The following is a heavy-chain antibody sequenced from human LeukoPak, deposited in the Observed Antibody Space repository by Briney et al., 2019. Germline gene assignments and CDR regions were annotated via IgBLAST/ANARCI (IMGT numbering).Heavy chain of an antibody. CDR1: GGSFSGYY. J-gene: IGHJ4*02. V-gene: IGHV3-11*04. CDR2: ISSSGSTI. CDR3: ARDPPRYDFWSGYPYFDY. D-gene: IGHD3-3*01. Sequence: LSLTCAVYGGSFSGYYMSWIRQAPGKGLEWVSYISSSGSTIYYADSVKGRFTISRDNAKNSLYLQMNSLRAEDTAVYYCARDPPRYDFWSGYPYFDYWGQGTLVTVSS.